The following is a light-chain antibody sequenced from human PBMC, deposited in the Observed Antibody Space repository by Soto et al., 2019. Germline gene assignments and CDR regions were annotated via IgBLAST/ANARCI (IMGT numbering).Light chain of an antibody. CDR3: QQYVSAPIT. J-gene: IGKJ5*01. CDR1: QSLSSNY. Sequence: EIVLTQSPATLAFSPGERCTLSCRASQSLSSNYLAWYQQKPGQAPRLLIYGVSSRATGVPVSFSGSGSGTDFTLTISRLEPEDFAVYYCQQYVSAPITFGQGTRLEIK. CDR2: GVS. V-gene: IGKV3-20*01.